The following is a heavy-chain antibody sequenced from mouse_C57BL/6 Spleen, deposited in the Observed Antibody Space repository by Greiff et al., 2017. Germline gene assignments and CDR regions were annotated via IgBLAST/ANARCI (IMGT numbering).Heavy chain of an antibody. V-gene: IGHV1-4*01. CDR1: GYTFTSYT. Sequence: QVQLQQSGAELARPGASVKMSCKASGYTFTSYTIHWVKQRPVQGLEWIGYINPSSGYTKYNQKFKDKATLTADKSSSTAYMQLSSLTSEDSAVYYCARWRGLSDYWGQGTTLTVSS. J-gene: IGHJ2*01. D-gene: IGHD6-2*01. CDR2: INPSSGYT. CDR3: ARWRGLSDY.